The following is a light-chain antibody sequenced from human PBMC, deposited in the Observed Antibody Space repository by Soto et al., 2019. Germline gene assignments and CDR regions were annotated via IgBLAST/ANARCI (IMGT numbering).Light chain of an antibody. Sequence: DIQMTQSRATLSASVGDRVTITCRASQSISSWLAWYQQKPGKAPELLIYDASSLESGVPSRFSGSGSGTEFTLTISSLQPDDFATYYCQQYNSYPATFGQGTKVEIK. J-gene: IGKJ1*01. CDR1: QSISSW. CDR3: QQYNSYPAT. V-gene: IGKV1-5*01. CDR2: DAS.